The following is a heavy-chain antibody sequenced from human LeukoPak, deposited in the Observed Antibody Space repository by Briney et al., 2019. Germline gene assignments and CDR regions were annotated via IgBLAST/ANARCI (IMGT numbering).Heavy chain of an antibody. CDR2: IKSDGST. Sequence: GGSLRLSCAASGFTFSSYWMHWVRQIPGKGLVWVSSIKSDGSTNYADSVKGRFTISRDNAKNTLSLQMNSLRAEDTGVYYCARAPSEIGGYYPEYFRHWGQGTLVTVSS. V-gene: IGHV3-74*01. CDR1: GFTFSSYW. J-gene: IGHJ1*01. D-gene: IGHD3-22*01. CDR3: ARAPSEIGGYYPEYFRH.